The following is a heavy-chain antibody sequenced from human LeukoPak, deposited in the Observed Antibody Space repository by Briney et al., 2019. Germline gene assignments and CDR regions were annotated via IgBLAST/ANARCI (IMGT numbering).Heavy chain of an antibody. Sequence: PGGSLRLSCAASGFTFSSYSMNWVRQAPGKGLEWVSYITGSSSTIYYADSVKGRFTISRDNAKNSLYLQMNSLRAEDTAVYYCARAGYYYGSGKVVINYWGQGTLVTVSS. CDR1: GFTFSSYS. V-gene: IGHV3-48*01. D-gene: IGHD3-10*01. CDR2: ITGSSSTI. CDR3: ARAGYYYGSGKVVINY. J-gene: IGHJ4*02.